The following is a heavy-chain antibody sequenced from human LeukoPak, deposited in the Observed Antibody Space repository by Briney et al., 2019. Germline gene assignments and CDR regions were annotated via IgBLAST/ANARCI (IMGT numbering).Heavy chain of an antibody. Sequence: ASVKVSCKASGYTFSGFYMYWVRQAPGQGLEWMGWINCNSGGTNSAQRVQGRVSMTRDTSINTAYMEPSSLTSDDTAVYYCARGRLEYDAFDIWGQGTMVTVSS. J-gene: IGHJ3*02. D-gene: IGHD3-3*01. CDR3: ARGRLEYDAFDI. V-gene: IGHV1-2*02. CDR1: GYTFSGFY. CDR2: INCNSGGT.